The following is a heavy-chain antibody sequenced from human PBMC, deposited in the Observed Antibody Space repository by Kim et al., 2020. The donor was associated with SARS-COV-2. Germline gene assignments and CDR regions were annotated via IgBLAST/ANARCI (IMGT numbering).Heavy chain of an antibody. CDR1: GGSFSGYY. D-gene: IGHD5-18*01. V-gene: IGHV4-34*01. CDR3: ARGAIVHGGQHWFDP. J-gene: IGHJ5*02. Sequence: SETLSLTCAVSGGSFSGYYWSWIRQPPGKGLEWVGEINHSGSTNYNPSLKSRVTISVDTSKNQFSLKLNSVTAADTAVYYCARGAIVHGGQHWFDPCGQG. CDR2: INHSGST.